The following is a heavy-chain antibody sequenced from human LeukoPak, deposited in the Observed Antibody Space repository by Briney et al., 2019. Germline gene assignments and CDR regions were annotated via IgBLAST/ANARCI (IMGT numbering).Heavy chain of an antibody. CDR1: GGSFRGYY. D-gene: IGHD3-10*01. CDR2: INHSGST. V-gene: IGHV4-34*01. Sequence: PSETLSLTCAVYGGSFRGYYWSWIRQPPGKGLEWIGEINHSGSTNYNPSLKSRVIISVDTSKKQFSLKLSSVTAADTAVYYCARDRITMVRRFDYWGQGTLVTVSS. J-gene: IGHJ4*02. CDR3: ARDRITMVRRFDY.